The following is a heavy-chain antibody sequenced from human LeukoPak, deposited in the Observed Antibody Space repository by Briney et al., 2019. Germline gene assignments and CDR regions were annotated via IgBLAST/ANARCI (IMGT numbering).Heavy chain of an antibody. V-gene: IGHV4-34*01. CDR1: GGSFSGYY. CDR3: ARGAPKEIQLWLRLRGVAFDI. J-gene: IGHJ3*02. D-gene: IGHD5-18*01. Sequence: PSETLSLTCAVHGGSFSGYYWSWIRQPPGKGLEWGGEINHSGSTNYNPSLKSRVTISVDTSKNQFSLKLNSVTAADTAVYYCARGAPKEIQLWLRLRGVAFDIWGQGTMVTVSS. CDR2: INHSGST.